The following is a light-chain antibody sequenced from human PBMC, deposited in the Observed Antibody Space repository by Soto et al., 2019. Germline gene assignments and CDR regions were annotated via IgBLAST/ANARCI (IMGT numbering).Light chain of an antibody. J-gene: IGLJ2*01. V-gene: IGLV1-51*01. Sequence: QSVLTQPPSVSAAPGQKVTISCSGSSSNIGNNYVSWYQQLPGTAPKLLIYDTNKQPSGIPYLFSASKSGPAATLGMTGLRAGGEVDHYCGKWDSRLRALVFGGGTKLTVL. CDR2: DTN. CDR1: SSNIGNNY. CDR3: GKWDSRLRALV.